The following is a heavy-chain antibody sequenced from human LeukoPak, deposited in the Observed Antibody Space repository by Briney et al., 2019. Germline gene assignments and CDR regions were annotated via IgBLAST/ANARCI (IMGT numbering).Heavy chain of an antibody. CDR1: GGSFSGYY. J-gene: IGHJ4*02. D-gene: IGHD4-17*01. Sequence: SETLSLTRAVYGGSFSGYYWSWIRQPPGKGLEWIGEINHSGSTNYNPSLKSRVTISVDTSKNQFSLKLSSVTAADTAVYYCARETPMTTVTPLDYWGQGTLVTVSS. CDR3: ARETPMTTVTPLDY. CDR2: INHSGST. V-gene: IGHV4-34*01.